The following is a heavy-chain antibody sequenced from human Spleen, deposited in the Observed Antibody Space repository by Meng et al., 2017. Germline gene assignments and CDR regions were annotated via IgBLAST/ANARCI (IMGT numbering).Heavy chain of an antibody. D-gene: IGHD6-13*01. J-gene: IGHJ4*02. CDR2: INHNGNT. CDR1: GGSLNNYF. V-gene: IGHV4-34*01. Sequence: QGQVQQWGAGLLKPSETLSPTCAVYGGSLNNYFWSWIRQPPGKGLEWIGRINHNGNTKYHASLKSRVSMSADTSKNQFSLTVSSVTAADTAVYYCARHPRGSAGVDYWGQGTLVTVSS. CDR3: ARHPRGSAGVDY.